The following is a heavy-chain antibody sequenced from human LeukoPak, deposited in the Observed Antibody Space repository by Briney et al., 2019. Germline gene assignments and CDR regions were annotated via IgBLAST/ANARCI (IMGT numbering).Heavy chain of an antibody. CDR1: GFTFNSYW. CDR3: ARDTIWFGEPTPTWFDP. CDR2: IKQDGSEK. D-gene: IGHD3-10*01. V-gene: IGHV3-7*01. J-gene: IGHJ5*02. Sequence: PGGSLRLSCAASGFTFNSYWMSWVRQAPGKGLELVANIKQDGSEKYYVDSVKGRFTISRDNARKSLFLQLNSLRAEDTAVYYCARDTIWFGEPTPTWFDPRGQGTRVTVSS.